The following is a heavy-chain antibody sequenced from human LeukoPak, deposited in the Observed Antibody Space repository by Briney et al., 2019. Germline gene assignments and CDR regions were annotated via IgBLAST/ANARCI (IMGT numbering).Heavy chain of an antibody. CDR1: GGSFSGYY. Sequence: SETLSLTCAVYGGSFSGYYWSWIRQPPGKGLEWIGEINHSGSTNYNPSLKSRVTISVDTSKNQFSLKLSSVTAADTAVYYCARDAPGWFGESSTGFDPWGQGTLVTVSS. CDR3: ARDAPGWFGESSTGFDP. D-gene: IGHD3-10*01. CDR2: INHSGST. J-gene: IGHJ5*02. V-gene: IGHV4-34*01.